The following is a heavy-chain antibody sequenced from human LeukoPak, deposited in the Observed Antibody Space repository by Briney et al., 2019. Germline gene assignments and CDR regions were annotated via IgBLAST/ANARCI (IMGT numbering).Heavy chain of an antibody. CDR3: ARSGAYDSSGYYEY. CDR1: GGSISSYY. V-gene: IGHV4-59*01. CDR2: IYYSGST. Sequence: PSETLSLTCTVSGGSISSYYWSWIRQPPGKGLEWIGYIYYSGSTNYNPSLKSRVTISVDTSKNQFSLKLSSVTAADTAVYYCARSGAYDSSGYYEYWGQGTLVTVSS. D-gene: IGHD3-22*01. J-gene: IGHJ4*02.